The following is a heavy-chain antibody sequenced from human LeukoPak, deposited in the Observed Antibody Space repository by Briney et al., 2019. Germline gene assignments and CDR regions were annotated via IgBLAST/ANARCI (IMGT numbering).Heavy chain of an antibody. CDR2: IRYDGSHK. J-gene: IGHJ4*02. Sequence: GSLRLSCAASGFTFSRYGMHWVRQAPGKGLEWVAYIRYDGSHKYFADSVKGRFTISRDNSKNTLHLQMNSLRAEDTAVYYCAQGGLATFPWYIDYWGQGTLVTVSS. CDR3: AQGGLATFPWYIDY. V-gene: IGHV3-30*02. D-gene: IGHD5-12*01. CDR1: GFTFSRYG.